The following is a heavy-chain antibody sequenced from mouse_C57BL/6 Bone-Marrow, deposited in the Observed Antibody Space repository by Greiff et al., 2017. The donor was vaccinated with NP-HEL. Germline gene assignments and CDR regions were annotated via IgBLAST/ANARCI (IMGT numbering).Heavy chain of an antibody. V-gene: IGHV5-15*01. CDR2: ISNLAYSI. CDR3: ARHVLDGYYGGRYFDY. J-gene: IGHJ2*01. CDR1: GFTFSDYG. D-gene: IGHD2-3*01. Sequence: EVKLVESGGGLVQPGGSLKLSCAASGFTFSDYGMAWVRQAPRKGPEWVAFISNLAYSIYYADTVTGRFIISRENAKNTLYLEMSSLRSEDTAMYYCARHVLDGYYGGRYFDYWGQGTTLTVSS.